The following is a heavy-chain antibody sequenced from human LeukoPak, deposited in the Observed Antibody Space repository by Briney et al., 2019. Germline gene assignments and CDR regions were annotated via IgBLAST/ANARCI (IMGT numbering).Heavy chain of an antibody. J-gene: IGHJ4*02. D-gene: IGHD2-15*01. CDR3: ARAFAAAVVVAAPDY. CDR1: GGSFSGYY. CDR2: INHSGST. Sequence: SETLSLTCAVYGGSFSGYYWRWIRQPPGKGLEWIGEINHSGSTNYNPSLKSRVTISVDTSKNQFSLKLSSVTAADTAVYYCARAFAAAVVVAAPDYWGQGTLVTVSS. V-gene: IGHV4-34*01.